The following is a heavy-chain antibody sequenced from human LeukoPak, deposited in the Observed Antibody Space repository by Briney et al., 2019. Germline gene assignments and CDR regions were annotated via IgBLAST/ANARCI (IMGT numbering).Heavy chain of an antibody. CDR3: TTWDYGDHGEY. V-gene: IGHV3-15*01. D-gene: IGHD4-17*01. CDR2: IKSKVDGGTT. Sequence: PGGSLRLSCAASGFTFSNAWMTWVRQAPGKGLEWVGRIKSKVDGGTTDYAAPVKGRFTISRDGSRNTLYVQMNSLQTEDTAMYYCTTWDYGDHGEYWGQGTLVTVSS. CDR1: GFTFSNAW. J-gene: IGHJ4*02.